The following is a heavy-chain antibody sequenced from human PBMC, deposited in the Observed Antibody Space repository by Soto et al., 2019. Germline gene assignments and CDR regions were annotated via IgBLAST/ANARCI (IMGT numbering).Heavy chain of an antibody. J-gene: IGHJ5*02. D-gene: IGHD2-15*01. CDR3: ARARSCSGGSCYSRGNWFDP. CDR2: MNPNSGNT. Sequence: GASVKVSCKASGYTFTSYDINWVRQATGQGLEWMGWMNPNSGNTGYAQKFQGRVTMTRNTSISTAYMELSSLRSEGTAVYYCARARSCSGGSCYSRGNWFDPWGQGTLVTVSS. CDR1: GYTFTSYD. V-gene: IGHV1-8*01.